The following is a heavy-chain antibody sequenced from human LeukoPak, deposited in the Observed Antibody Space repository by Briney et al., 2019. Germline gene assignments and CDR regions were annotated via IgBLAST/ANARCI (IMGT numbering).Heavy chain of an antibody. CDR3: AKDQDPYSGSYDYFDY. J-gene: IGHJ4*02. D-gene: IGHD1-26*01. CDR1: GFHFCSYA. Sequence: GGSLRLSFGASGFHFCSYAMRWVRPAPGEGVEWGSAISGSGGSTYYADSVKGRFTISRDNSKNTLYLQMNSLRAEDTAVYYCAKDQDPYSGSYDYFDYWGQGTLVTVSS. CDR2: ISGSGGST. V-gene: IGHV3-23*01.